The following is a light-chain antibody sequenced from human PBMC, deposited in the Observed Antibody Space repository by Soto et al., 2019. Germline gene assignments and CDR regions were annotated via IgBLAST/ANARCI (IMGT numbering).Light chain of an antibody. J-gene: IGKJ2*01. CDR3: QQSYSTPYT. Sequence: DIQMTQSPSSLSASVGDRVTITCRASQSISSYLNWYQQKPGKAPKLLIYAASSLQSGVPSRFSGSGSGTDFTLTISSLQPEDFAPYYCQQSYSTPYTFGQGTKLRSN. CDR2: AAS. CDR1: QSISSY. V-gene: IGKV1-39*01.